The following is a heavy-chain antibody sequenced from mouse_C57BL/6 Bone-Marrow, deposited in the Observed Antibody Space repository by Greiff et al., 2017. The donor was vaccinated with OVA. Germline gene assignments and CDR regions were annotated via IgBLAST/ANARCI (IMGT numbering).Heavy chain of an antibody. CDR3: ARRAAQAFDY. D-gene: IGHD3-2*02. CDR2: FLPGSGST. V-gene: IGHV1-9*01. Sequence: QVQLKESGAELMKPGASVTLSCKATGYTFTGYWIEWVKQRPGHGLEWIGEFLPGSGSTNYNAKFKGKATFTADTSSNTAYMQLSGLTTEYSAIYYCARRAAQAFDYWGQGTTLTVSS. CDR1: GYTFTGYW. J-gene: IGHJ2*01.